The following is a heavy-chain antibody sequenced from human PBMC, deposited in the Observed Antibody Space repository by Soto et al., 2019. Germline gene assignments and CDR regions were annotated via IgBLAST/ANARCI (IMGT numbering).Heavy chain of an antibody. CDR2: INPNSGGT. CDR3: ARDPEYYDFWSGYLFDP. CDR1: GYAFTGYY. V-gene: IGHV1-2*02. D-gene: IGHD3-3*01. J-gene: IGHJ5*02. Sequence: DSGKVCFKSSGYAFTGYYMHLVRQAPGQGLEWMGWINPNSGGTNYAQKFQGRVTMTRDTSISTAYMELSRLRSDDTAVYYCARDPEYYDFWSGYLFDPWGQGTMVTVSS.